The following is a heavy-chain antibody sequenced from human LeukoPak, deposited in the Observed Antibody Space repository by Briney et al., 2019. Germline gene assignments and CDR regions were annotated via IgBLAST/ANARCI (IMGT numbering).Heavy chain of an antibody. D-gene: IGHD4-11*01. CDR1: GFTFSSYS. CDR3: AREAYSHYGFDY. Sequence: GGSLRLSCAASGFTFSSYSMNWVRQAPGKGLEWVSSISSSSINIYDADSVKGRFTISRDNAENSLYLQMNSLRVEDTAVYYCAREAYSHYGFDYWGQGTLVTVSS. V-gene: IGHV3-21*01. CDR2: ISSSSINI. J-gene: IGHJ4*02.